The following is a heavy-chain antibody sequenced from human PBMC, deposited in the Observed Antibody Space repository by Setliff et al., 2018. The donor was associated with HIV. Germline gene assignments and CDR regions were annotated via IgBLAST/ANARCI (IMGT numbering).Heavy chain of an antibody. J-gene: IGHJ4*02. CDR3: ARGGDYDSSGYYQYYFDY. Sequence: GASVKVSCKASGYTFTSYAMHWVRQAPGQRLEWMGRIIPILGVPRYAQKFQGRVTITADKSTSTSYMHLSSLRAEDTAVYFCARGGDYDSSGYYQYYFDYWGQGTLVTVSS. V-gene: IGHV1-69*04. CDR2: IIPILGVP. CDR1: GYTFTSYA. D-gene: IGHD3-22*01.